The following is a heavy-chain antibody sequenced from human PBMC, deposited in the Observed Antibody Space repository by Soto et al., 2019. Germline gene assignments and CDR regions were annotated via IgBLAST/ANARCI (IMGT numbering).Heavy chain of an antibody. J-gene: IGHJ4*02. CDR2: IYYSGIT. Sequence: QVQLQESGQGLVKPSETLSLTCTVPGGSISSNYWGWIRQPQGKGLECIGYIYYSGITNYNPYLKSRVTISVDTSKNLAYLKRSSVPAADTSVYYCARHYGYGYARDWGQGTLVTVSS. V-gene: IGHV4-59*08. CDR3: ARHYGYGYARD. CDR1: GGSISSNY. D-gene: IGHD5-18*01.